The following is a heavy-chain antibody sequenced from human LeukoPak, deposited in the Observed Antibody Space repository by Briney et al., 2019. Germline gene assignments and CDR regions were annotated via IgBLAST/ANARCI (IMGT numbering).Heavy chain of an antibody. CDR1: GFSFSSFS. D-gene: IGHD5-18*01. CDR3: AKDLGPGYSYGTFDY. V-gene: IGHV3-21*01. Sequence: GGSLRLSCAASGFSFSSFSMNWVRQAPGKGLEWVSYISGGSSFTYYVDSVKGRFTISRDNAKNSLYLQMNSLRAEDTAVYYCAKDLGPGYSYGTFDYWGQGTLVTVSS. J-gene: IGHJ4*02. CDR2: ISGGSSFT.